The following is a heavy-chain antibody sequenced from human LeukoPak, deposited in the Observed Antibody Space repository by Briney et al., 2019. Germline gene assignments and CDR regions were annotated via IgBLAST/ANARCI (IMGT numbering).Heavy chain of an antibody. J-gene: IGHJ4*02. Sequence: GGSLRLSCAASGFTFSSYWMSWVRQAPGKGLEWLPNIKQDGSEKYYVDSVKGRFTISRDNAKNSLYLQMDSLRAEDTAVYYCARDLGQSSSWKINYFDYWGQGTLVTVSS. CDR1: GFTFSSYW. CDR2: IKQDGSEK. CDR3: ARDLGQSSSWKINYFDY. V-gene: IGHV3-7*03. D-gene: IGHD6-13*01.